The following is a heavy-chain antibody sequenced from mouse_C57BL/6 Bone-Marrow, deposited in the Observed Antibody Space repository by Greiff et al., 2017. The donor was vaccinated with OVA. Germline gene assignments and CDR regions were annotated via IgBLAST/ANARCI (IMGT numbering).Heavy chain of an antibody. CDR3: ARSYYYGSSLYYFDY. V-gene: IGHV1-26*01. D-gene: IGHD1-1*01. Sequence: EVQLQQSGPELVKPGASVKISCKASGYTFTDYYMNWVKQSHGKSLEWIGDINPNNGGTRYNQKFKGKATLTVDKSSSTAYMELRSLTSEDSAVYYCARSYYYGSSLYYFDYWGQGTTLTVSS. CDR2: INPNNGGT. J-gene: IGHJ2*01. CDR1: GYTFTDYY.